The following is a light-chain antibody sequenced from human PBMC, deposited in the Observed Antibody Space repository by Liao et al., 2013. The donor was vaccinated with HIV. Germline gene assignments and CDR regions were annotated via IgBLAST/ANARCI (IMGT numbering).Light chain of an antibody. CDR2: SNT. J-gene: IGLJ2*01. Sequence: SYELTQSPSVSVAPGETARIACGGNNVGSKYVHWYQQKPGQAPVLVIFSNTDRPSGIPERFSGSNSGNTATLTISRVEAGDEADYYCQVWDRTSDHPVFGGGTKLTVL. V-gene: IGLV3-21*04. CDR1: NVGSKY. CDR3: QVWDRTSDHPV.